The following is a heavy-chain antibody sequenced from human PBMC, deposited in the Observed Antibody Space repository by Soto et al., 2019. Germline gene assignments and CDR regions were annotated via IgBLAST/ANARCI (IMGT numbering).Heavy chain of an antibody. D-gene: IGHD6-6*01. Sequence: GGSLRLSCAASGFNFRYYAMTWVRQAPGKGLEWVSSINDNGDSTHYADSVKGRFTISRDNSTNTLYLQMNSLTAEDTAVYFCAKASNSSPWFDSWLESWGQGTLVTVSS. V-gene: IGHV3-23*01. CDR2: INDNGDST. CDR3: AKASNSSPWFDSWLES. CDR1: GFNFRYYA. J-gene: IGHJ5*01.